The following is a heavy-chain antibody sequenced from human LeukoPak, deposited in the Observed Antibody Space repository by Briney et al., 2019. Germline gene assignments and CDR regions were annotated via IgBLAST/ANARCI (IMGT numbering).Heavy chain of an antibody. J-gene: IGHJ3*02. V-gene: IGHV3-23*01. CDR2: ISGSGGST. CDR1: GFTFSSYS. D-gene: IGHD3-22*01. Sequence: GGSLRLSCAASGFTFSSYSMSWVRQAPGKGLEWVSAISGSGGSTYYADSVKGRFTISRDNSENTLYLQMNSLRAEDTAVYYCAKDPPIYYYDSSGYWDAFDIWGQGTMVTVSS. CDR3: AKDPPIYYYDSSGYWDAFDI.